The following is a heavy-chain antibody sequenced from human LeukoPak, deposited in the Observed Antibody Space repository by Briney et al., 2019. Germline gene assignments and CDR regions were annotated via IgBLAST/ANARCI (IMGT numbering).Heavy chain of an antibody. J-gene: IGHJ5*02. Sequence: GASVKVSCKASGYTFTGYHIHWVRQAPGQGLEWMGWINPKNGGTRFAQKFQGRVTMTRDTSISTAYMGLSSLRSDDTAVYYCATKKTPLYCGGDCYSGLGWFDPWGQGTLITVSS. CDR2: INPKNGGT. CDR3: ATKKTPLYCGGDCYSGLGWFDP. CDR1: GYTFTGYH. D-gene: IGHD2-21*02. V-gene: IGHV1-2*02.